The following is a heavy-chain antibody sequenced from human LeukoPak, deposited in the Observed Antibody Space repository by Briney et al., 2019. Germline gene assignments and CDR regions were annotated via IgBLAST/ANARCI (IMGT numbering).Heavy chain of an antibody. CDR1: GGSISSSSYY. V-gene: IGHV4-39*07. CDR3: ARGPTVAGREAFDI. J-gene: IGHJ3*02. D-gene: IGHD6-19*01. CDR2: IYYSGST. Sequence: SETLSLTRTVSGGSISSSSYYWGWIRQPPGKGLEWIGSIYYSGSTYYNPSLKSRVTISVDTSKNQFSLKLSSVTAADTAVYYCARGPTVAGREAFDIWGQGTMVTVSS.